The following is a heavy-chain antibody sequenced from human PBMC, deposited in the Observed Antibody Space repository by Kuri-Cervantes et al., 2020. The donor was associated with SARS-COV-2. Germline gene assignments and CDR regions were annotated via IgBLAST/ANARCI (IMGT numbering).Heavy chain of an antibody. Sequence: VKVSCKASGGTFSSYAISWVRQAPGQGLEWMGGIIPIFGTANYAQKFQGRVTITADESTSTAYMELSSLRPEDTAVYYCARDTGGTMIYYYYYYGMDVWGQGTTVTVSS. V-gene: IGHV1-69*01. CDR3: ARDTGGTMIYYYYYYGMDV. D-gene: IGHD2-8*02. CDR2: IIPIFGTA. CDR1: GGTFSSYA. J-gene: IGHJ6*02.